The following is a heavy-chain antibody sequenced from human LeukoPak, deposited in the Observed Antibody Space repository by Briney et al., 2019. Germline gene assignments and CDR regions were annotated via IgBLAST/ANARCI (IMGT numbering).Heavy chain of an antibody. D-gene: IGHD6-6*01. CDR1: GYTFTGYY. Sequence: ASVKVSCKASGYTFTGYYMHWVRQAPGQGLEWMGRINPNSGGTNYAQKFQGRVTLTRDTSISTAYMELSRLRSDDTAVYYCASLRYSSSPTDYWGQGTLVTVSS. J-gene: IGHJ4*02. CDR2: INPNSGGT. CDR3: ASLRYSSSPTDY. V-gene: IGHV1-2*06.